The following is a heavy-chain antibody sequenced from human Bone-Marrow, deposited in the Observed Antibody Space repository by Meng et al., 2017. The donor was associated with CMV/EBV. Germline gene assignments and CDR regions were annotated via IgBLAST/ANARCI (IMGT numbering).Heavy chain of an antibody. Sequence: EVQLVESGGGWVQPGGSLRLSCAASGFTVSTNYMTWVRQAPGKGLEWVSVIYNVDNTYYADSVKGRFTISRDNSKNTLYLQINGLRPEDTAVYYCARAPSKQLWLYYFDYWGQGALVTVSS. J-gene: IGHJ4*02. CDR2: IYNVDNT. CDR1: GFTVSTNY. D-gene: IGHD5-18*01. V-gene: IGHV3-66*02. CDR3: ARAPSKQLWLYYFDY.